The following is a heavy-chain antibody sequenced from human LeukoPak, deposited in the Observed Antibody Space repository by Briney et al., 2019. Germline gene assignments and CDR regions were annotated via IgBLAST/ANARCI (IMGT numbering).Heavy chain of an antibody. CDR3: AAWTDRGYNF. J-gene: IGHJ4*02. CDR2: INPEGSQT. V-gene: IGHV3-7*01. D-gene: IGHD5-24*01. CDR1: GFSFRSSW. Sequence: GGSLRLSCAASGFSFRSSWMNWVRQAPGKGLQWVANINPEGSQTRFVDSVVGRFTMSKDNVKNSLYLQMNSLRVEDTAVFYCAAWTDRGYNFWGQGTVVTVSS.